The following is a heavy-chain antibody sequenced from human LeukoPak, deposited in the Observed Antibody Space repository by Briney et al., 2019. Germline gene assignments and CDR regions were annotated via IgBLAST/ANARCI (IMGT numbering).Heavy chain of an antibody. D-gene: IGHD3-22*01. CDR2: ISSSSSYI. J-gene: IGHJ6*02. CDR3: ARESYYYGSSGSDYYYGMDV. CDR1: GFTFSSYS. Sequence: GGSLSLFCAASGFTFSSYSMNWVRQAPGKGLECVSFISSSSSYIYYADSVKGRFTISRDNAKNSLYLQMNSLRAEDTAVYYCARESYYYGSSGSDYYYGMDVWGQGTTVTVSS. V-gene: IGHV3-21*01.